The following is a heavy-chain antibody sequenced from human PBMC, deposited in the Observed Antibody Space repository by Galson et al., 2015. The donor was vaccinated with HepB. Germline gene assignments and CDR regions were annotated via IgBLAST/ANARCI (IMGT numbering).Heavy chain of an antibody. J-gene: IGHJ4*02. CDR1: GYSISSGYY. D-gene: IGHD6-6*01. CDR3: ARVRGAQLVDY. CDR2: IYYSGST. Sequence: TLSLTCTVSGYSISSGYYWGWIRQPPGKGLEWIGYIYYSGSTNYNPSLKSRVTISVDTSKNQFSLKLSSVTAADTAVYYCARVRGAQLVDYWGQGTLVTVSS. V-gene: IGHV4-38-2*02.